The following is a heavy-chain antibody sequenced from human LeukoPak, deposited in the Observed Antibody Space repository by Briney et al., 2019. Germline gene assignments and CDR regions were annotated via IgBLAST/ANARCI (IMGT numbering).Heavy chain of an antibody. V-gene: IGHV4-59*01. CDR3: ARAPSSGIPYYYGMDV. CDR1: GGSISSYY. J-gene: IGHJ6*02. D-gene: IGHD3-10*01. CDR2: IYHTGST. Sequence: SETLSLTCTVSGGSISSYYWSWIRQPPGKGLEWIGYIYHTGSTNYNPSLKSRVTISVDTSKSQFSLRLTSVTAADTAVSYCARAPSSGIPYYYGMDVWGQGTTVTVSS.